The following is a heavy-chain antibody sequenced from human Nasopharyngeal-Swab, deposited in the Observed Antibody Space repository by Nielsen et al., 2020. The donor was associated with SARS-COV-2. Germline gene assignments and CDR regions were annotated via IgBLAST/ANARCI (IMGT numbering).Heavy chain of an antibody. D-gene: IGHD1-26*01. Sequence: WIRQPPGKGLEWIGEINHSGSTNYNPSLKSRVTISEDTSKNHFSLELAYVTAADTAVYYCARVGGDYYYYYYMDVWGKGTTVTVSS. CDR3: ARVGGDYYYYYYMDV. V-gene: IGHV4-34*01. J-gene: IGHJ6*03. CDR2: INHSGST.